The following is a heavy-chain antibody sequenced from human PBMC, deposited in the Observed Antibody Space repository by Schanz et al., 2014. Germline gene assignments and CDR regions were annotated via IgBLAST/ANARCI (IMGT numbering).Heavy chain of an antibody. V-gene: IGHV3-66*01. CDR1: GFTFSSYA. CDR2: IYSGGST. Sequence: EVLLVDSGGGLVQPGGSLRLSCAVSGFTFSSYAMSWVRQAPGKGLEWVSVIYSGGSTYYADSVKGRFTISRDNSKNTLYLQMNSLSAEDTAVYYCARYYETSYYPLYYCDYWGQGTLVTVSS. D-gene: IGHD3-22*01. CDR3: ARYYETSYYPLYYCDY. J-gene: IGHJ4*02.